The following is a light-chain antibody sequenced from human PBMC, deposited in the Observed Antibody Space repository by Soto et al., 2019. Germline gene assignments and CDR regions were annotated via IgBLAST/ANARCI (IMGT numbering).Light chain of an antibody. J-gene: IGKJ3*01. CDR2: GAS. CDR1: HSVSSSY. V-gene: IGKV3-20*01. CDR3: PQYGSSPPYT. Sequence: EIVLTQSPGTLSLSPGDRATLSCRASHSVSSSYLAWYQQKPGQAPRLLIYGASSRATGIPDRFSGSGSGTDFTLTISRLEPEDFAVYYCPQYGSSPPYTFGPGTKVDIK.